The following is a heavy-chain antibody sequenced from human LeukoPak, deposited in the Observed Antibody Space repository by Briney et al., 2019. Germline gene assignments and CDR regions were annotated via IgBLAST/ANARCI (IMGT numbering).Heavy chain of an antibody. CDR1: GGTFSSYA. CDR2: IIPIFGTA. D-gene: IGHD1-26*01. V-gene: IGHV1-69*06. J-gene: IGHJ4*02. CDR3: AREPQWELPYYFDY. Sequence: GASVKVSCKASGGTFSSYAISWVRQAPGQGLEWMGGIIPIFGTANYAQKFQGRVTITADKSTSTAYMELSSLRSEDTAVYYCAREPQWELPYYFDYWGQGTLVTVSS.